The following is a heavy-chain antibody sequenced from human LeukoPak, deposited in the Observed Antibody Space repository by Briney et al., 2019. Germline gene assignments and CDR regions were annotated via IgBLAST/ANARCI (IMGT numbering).Heavy chain of an antibody. CDR1: GYTFTSYY. V-gene: IGHV1-46*01. CDR2: INPSGGST. J-gene: IGHJ4*02. D-gene: IGHD3-16*02. Sequence: ASVKVSCKASGYTFTSYYMHWVRQAPGQGLEWMGIINPSGGSTSYAQKFQGRVTMTRDTSTSTVYMELSSLRSEDTAVYYCAGAPFYDYVWGSYRHPPLFDYWGQGTLVTVSS. CDR3: AGAPFYDYVWGSYRHPPLFDY.